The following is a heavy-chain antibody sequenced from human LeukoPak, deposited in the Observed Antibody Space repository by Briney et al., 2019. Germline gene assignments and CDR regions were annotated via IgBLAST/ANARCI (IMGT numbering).Heavy chain of an antibody. Sequence: GESLKISCKGSGYSFTSYWIGWVRQMPGKGLEWMESIYPGDSDTRYSPSFQGQVTISADKSISTAYLQWSSLKASDTAMYYCARHSGYSGYDPPYYYYYYMDVWGKGTTVTVSS. CDR3: ARHSGYSGYDPPYYYYYYMDV. D-gene: IGHD5-12*01. J-gene: IGHJ6*03. CDR2: IYPGDSDT. V-gene: IGHV5-51*01. CDR1: GYSFTSYW.